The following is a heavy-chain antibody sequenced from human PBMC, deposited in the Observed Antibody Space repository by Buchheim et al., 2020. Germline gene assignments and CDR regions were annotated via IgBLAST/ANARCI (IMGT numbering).Heavy chain of an antibody. CDR2: AFYSGST. CDR1: GDSVSSGTFY. CDR3: ARRRRCGGDCYSIDY. Sequence: VQLQESGPGLVKPSETLSLTCSVFGDSVSSGTFYWSWIRRPPGKGLEWIGYAFYSGSTNYNPSLKNRVSISLPSSKNHFSLRLNSVTAADTAVYYCARRRRCGGDCYSIDYWGQGT. V-gene: IGHV4-61*01. J-gene: IGHJ4*02. D-gene: IGHD2-21*02.